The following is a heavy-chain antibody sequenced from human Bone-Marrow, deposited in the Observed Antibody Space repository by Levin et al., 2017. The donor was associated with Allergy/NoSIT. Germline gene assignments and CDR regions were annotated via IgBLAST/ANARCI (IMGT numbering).Heavy chain of an antibody. D-gene: IGHD3-10*01. Sequence: SETLSLTCTVSGGSISSGDYYWSWIRQPPGKGLEWIGYIYYSGSTYYNPSLKSRVTISVDTSKNQFSLKLSSVTAADTAVYYCAREALLFVQYFDLWGRGTLVTVSS. CDR3: AREALLFVQYFDL. V-gene: IGHV4-30-4*01. CDR1: GGSISSGDYY. J-gene: IGHJ2*01. CDR2: IYYSGST.